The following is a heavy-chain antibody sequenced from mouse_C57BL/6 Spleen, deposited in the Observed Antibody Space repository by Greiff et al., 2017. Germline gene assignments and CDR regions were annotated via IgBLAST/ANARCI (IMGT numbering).Heavy chain of an antibody. CDR2: INYDGSST. J-gene: IGHJ1*03. CDR1: GFTFSDYY. Sequence: EVQLVESEGGLVQPGSSMKLSCTASGFTFSDYYMAWVRQVPEKGLEWVANINYDGSSTYYLDSLKSRFIISRDNAKNILYLQMSSLKSEDTATYYCAREGTLRYFDVWGTGTTVTVSS. CDR3: AREGTLRYFDV. D-gene: IGHD2-1*01. V-gene: IGHV5-16*01.